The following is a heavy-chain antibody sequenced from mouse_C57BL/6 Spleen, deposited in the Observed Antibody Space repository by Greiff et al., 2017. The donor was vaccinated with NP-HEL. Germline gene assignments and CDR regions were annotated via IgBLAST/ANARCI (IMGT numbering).Heavy chain of an antibody. CDR3: ARSPTGPYYFDY. CDR1: GFTFTDYY. CDR2: IRNKANGYTT. J-gene: IGHJ2*01. D-gene: IGHD4-1*02. Sequence: DVMLVESGGGLVQPGGSLSLSCAASGFTFTDYYMSWVRQPPGKALEWLGFIRNKANGYTTEYSASVKGRFTISRDNSQSILYLQMNALRAEDSATYYCARSPTGPYYFDYWGQGTTLTVSS. V-gene: IGHV7-3*01.